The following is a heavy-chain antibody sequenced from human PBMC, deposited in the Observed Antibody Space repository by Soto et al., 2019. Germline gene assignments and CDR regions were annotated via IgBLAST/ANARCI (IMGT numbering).Heavy chain of an antibody. CDR1: GYTFTSYG. D-gene: IGHD2-15*01. CDR2: ISAYNGNT. Sequence: ASVKLSCKASGYTFTSYGISCVQQAPGQGLEWMGWISAYNGNTNYAQKLQGRVTMTTDTSTSTAYMELRSLRSDDTAVYYCARGVSLSSEVWFDPWGQGTLVTVSS. V-gene: IGHV1-18*01. CDR3: ARGVSLSSEVWFDP. J-gene: IGHJ5*02.